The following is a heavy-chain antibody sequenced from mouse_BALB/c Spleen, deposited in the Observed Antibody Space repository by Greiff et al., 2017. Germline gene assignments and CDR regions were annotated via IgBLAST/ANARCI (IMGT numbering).Heavy chain of an antibody. CDR2: ISDGGSYT. CDR3: AREGYYGSSYDFDV. CDR1: GFTFSDYY. V-gene: IGHV5-4*02. D-gene: IGHD1-1*01. J-gene: IGHJ1*01. Sequence: EVHLVESGGGLVKPGGSLKLSCAASGFTFSDYYMYWVRQTPEKRLEWVATISDGGSYTYYPDSVKGRFTISRDNAKNNLYLQMSSLKSEDTAMYYCAREGYYGSSYDFDVWGAGTTVTVSS.